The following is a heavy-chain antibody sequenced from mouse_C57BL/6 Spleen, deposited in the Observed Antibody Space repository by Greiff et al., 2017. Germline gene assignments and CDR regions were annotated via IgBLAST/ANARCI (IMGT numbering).Heavy chain of an antibody. V-gene: IGHV2-5*01. D-gene: IGHD1-3*01. J-gene: IGHJ4*01. Sequence: VKLMESGPGLVQPSQSLSITCTASGFSLTSYGVHWVRQSPGKGLEWLGVIRRGGSTDYNAAFMSRLSITKDNAKSTVYFKMNSLQADDTAIYYCASGLGYAMDYWGQGTSVTVSS. CDR2: IRRGGST. CDR3: ASGLGYAMDY. CDR1: GFSLTSYG.